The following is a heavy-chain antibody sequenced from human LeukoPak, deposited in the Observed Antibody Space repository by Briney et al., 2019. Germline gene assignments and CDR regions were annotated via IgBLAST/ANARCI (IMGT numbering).Heavy chain of an antibody. CDR3: ASVYYYDSSGYINLGPDDS. J-gene: IGHJ4*02. D-gene: IGHD3-22*01. V-gene: IGHV4-39*07. Sequence: KPSETLSLTCTVSGGSISSSSYYWGWIRQPPGKGLEWIGNIYYSGSTYYNPSLKSRVNISVDTSKNQFSLKLSSVTAADTAVYYCASVYYYDSSGYINLGPDDSWGQGTLVTVSS. CDR2: IYYSGST. CDR1: GGSISSSSYY.